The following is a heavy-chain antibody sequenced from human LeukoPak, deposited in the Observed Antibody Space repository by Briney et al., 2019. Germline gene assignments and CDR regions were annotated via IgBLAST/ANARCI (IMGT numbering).Heavy chain of an antibody. CDR1: GFTFSSYG. CDR2: IRYDGSNK. D-gene: IGHD3-10*01. Sequence: PGGSLRLSCAASGFTFSSYGMHWVRQAPGKGLEWVAFIRYDGSNKYYADSVKGRFTISRDNSKNTLYLQMNSLRAEDTAVYYCAKLPAGFGELLSRTYFGYWGQGTLVTVSS. J-gene: IGHJ4*02. V-gene: IGHV3-30*02. CDR3: AKLPAGFGELLSRTYFGY.